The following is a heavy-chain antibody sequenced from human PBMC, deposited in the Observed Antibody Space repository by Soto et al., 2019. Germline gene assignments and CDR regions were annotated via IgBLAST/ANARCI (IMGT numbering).Heavy chain of an antibody. CDR3: AKGFIVVVTAIRPDDNFDV. CDR2: ISGGGGST. V-gene: IGHV3-23*01. J-gene: IGHJ3*01. D-gene: IGHD2-21*02. Sequence: SGGSLRLSCAASGFTFNTYAMNWVRQVPGKGLEWVASISGGGGSTYYAGSVKGRFTISRDTSKNTLYLQMNSLSAEDTAVYYCAKGFIVVVTAIRPDDNFDVWGQGTMVTVSS. CDR1: GFTFNTYA.